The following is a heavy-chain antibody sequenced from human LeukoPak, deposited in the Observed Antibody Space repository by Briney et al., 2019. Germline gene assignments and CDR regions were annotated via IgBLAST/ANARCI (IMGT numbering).Heavy chain of an antibody. CDR1: GFTFSSFC. J-gene: IGHJ6*03. CDR2: ISYSGGTI. Sequence: GGSLRLSCAASGFTFSSFCMNWVRQAPGKGLEWVSYISYSGGTIYYADSVKGRFTISRDNAKNSLYLQMNSLRAEDTAVYYCARLGPSYYYYYMDVWGKGTTVTVSS. CDR3: ARLGPSYYYYYMDV. V-gene: IGHV3-48*04.